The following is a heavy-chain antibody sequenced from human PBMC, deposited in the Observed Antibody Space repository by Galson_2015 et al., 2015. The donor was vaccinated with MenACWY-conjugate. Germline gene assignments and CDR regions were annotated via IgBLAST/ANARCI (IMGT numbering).Heavy chain of an antibody. V-gene: IGHV5-51*01. CDR1: GYKFSNYW. CDR2: IYPGGSSV. Sequence: QSGAEVKKPGESLTISCTGSGYKFSNYWIGWVRQKPGKGLEWMGIIYPGGSSVRYSPSFQGQVTISVDKSINTVYLHWSSLKASDTAMYYCARHGLSAWYNRFDPWGQGTLVTVSS. J-gene: IGHJ5*02. D-gene: IGHD2-8*02. CDR3: ARHGLSAWYNRFDP.